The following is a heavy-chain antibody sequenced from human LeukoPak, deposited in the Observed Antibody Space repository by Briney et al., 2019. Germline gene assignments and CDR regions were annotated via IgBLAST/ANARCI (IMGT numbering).Heavy chain of an antibody. J-gene: IGHJ4*02. V-gene: IGHV1-18*01. CDR1: GYTFTSYG. Sequence: ASVKVSCKASGYTFTSYGISWVRQAPGQGLEWMGWISAYNGNTNYAQKLQGRVTMTTDTSTSTAYMELRSLRSDDTAVYYCARVFYYGSGSYITFDYWGQGTLVTASS. CDR3: ARVFYYGSGSYITFDY. CDR2: ISAYNGNT. D-gene: IGHD3-10*01.